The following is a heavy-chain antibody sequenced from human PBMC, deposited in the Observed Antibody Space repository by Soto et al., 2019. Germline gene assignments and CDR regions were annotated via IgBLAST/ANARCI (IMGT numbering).Heavy chain of an antibody. V-gene: IGHV1-69*15. CDR2: IIPIFDTA. Sequence: QVQLVQSGAGVKKPGSSVKVSCKTSGGTLSNYAISWLRQAPGQGPEGMGSIIPIFDTANYAQKFQGTVTITADESTSTVYMELSRLRSEDTAVYYCAREGVDSDVVTFFDYWGQGNLVTVSS. D-gene: IGHD5-18*01. CDR1: GGTLSNYA. J-gene: IGHJ4*02. CDR3: AREGVDSDVVTFFDY.